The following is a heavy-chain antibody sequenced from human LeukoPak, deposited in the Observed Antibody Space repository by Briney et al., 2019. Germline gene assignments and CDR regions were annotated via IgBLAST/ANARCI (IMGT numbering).Heavy chain of an antibody. CDR1: GFTFSSYE. Sequence: GGALRLSCAASGFTFSSYEMNWVRQAPGKGLEGVSYISSSGSTIYYADSVKGRFTISRDNAKNSLYLQMNSLRAEDTAVYYCAREYSGSYYWGQGTLVTVSS. CDR2: ISSSGSTI. D-gene: IGHD1-26*01. CDR3: AREYSGSYY. V-gene: IGHV3-48*03. J-gene: IGHJ4*02.